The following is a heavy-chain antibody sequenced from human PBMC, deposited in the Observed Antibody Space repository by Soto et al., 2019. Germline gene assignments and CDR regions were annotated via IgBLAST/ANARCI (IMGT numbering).Heavy chain of an antibody. CDR2: ISSTGSIL. CDR3: AGGIQHFDY. D-gene: IGHD6-13*01. J-gene: IGHJ4*02. CDR1: GFTFRVYG. V-gene: IGHV3-48*03. Sequence: PGGSLRLSCAASGFTFRVYGMNWVRQAPGKGLEWLSYISSTGSILYYADSVKGRLTISRDNAKNSLYLQMNSLRGEDTAVYYCAGGIQHFDYWGQGTPVTVSS.